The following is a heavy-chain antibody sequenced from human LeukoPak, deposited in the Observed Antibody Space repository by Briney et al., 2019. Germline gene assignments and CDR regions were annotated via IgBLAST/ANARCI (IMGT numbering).Heavy chain of an antibody. CDR2: INAGNGNT. Sequence: ASVKVSCKASGYTFTSYAMHWVRQAPGQRLEWMGWINAGNGNTKYSQKFQGRVTITRDTSASTAYMELSSLRSEDTAVYYCAREEFRYYYDSSGQDYYYGMDVWGQGTTVTVSS. CDR3: AREEFRYYYDSSGQDYYYGMDV. D-gene: IGHD3-22*01. J-gene: IGHJ6*02. CDR1: GYTFTSYA. V-gene: IGHV1-3*01.